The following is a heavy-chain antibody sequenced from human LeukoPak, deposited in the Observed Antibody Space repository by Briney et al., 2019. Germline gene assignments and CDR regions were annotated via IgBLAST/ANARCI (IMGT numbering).Heavy chain of an antibody. J-gene: IGHJ4*02. CDR2: ISYDGSNE. CDR1: GFTFSSYG. CDR3: ARGHPHGWELYLDY. D-gene: IGHD4-23*01. Sequence: GGSLRLSCAASGFTFSSYGMHWVRQSPGKGLEWVALISYDGSNEWYADSVKGRFTVSRDSAKNTLFLQINSLRVDDTAVYYCARGHPHGWELYLDYWGQGALVIVSS. V-gene: IGHV3-30*03.